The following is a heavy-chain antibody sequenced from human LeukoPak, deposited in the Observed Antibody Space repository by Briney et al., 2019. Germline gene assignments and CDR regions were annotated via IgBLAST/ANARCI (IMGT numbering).Heavy chain of an antibody. V-gene: IGHV4-59*01. Sequence: SETLSLTCTVSGGSISSYYWSWIRQPPGKGLEWIGYIYYSGSTNYNPSLKSRVTISVDTSKNQFSLKLSSVTAADTAVYYCARGIAVAGTFDYWGQGTLVTVSS. CDR1: GGSISSYY. D-gene: IGHD6-19*01. CDR3: ARGIAVAGTFDY. CDR2: IYYSGST. J-gene: IGHJ4*02.